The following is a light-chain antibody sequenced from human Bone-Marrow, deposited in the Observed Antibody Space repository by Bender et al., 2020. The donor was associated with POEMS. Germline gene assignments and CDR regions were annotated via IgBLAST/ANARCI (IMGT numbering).Light chain of an antibody. CDR2: SNN. Sequence: QSVLTQPPSASGTPGQSVTISCSGTSSNFGNNAANWYQHVPGTAPKLLIYSNNQRPSGVPARFSASTSGTSASLAISGLHSDDEGDYCFSSWDDSLNGWVFGGGTKLTVL. CDR3: SSWDDSLNGWV. V-gene: IGLV1-44*01. J-gene: IGLJ3*02. CDR1: SSNFGNNA.